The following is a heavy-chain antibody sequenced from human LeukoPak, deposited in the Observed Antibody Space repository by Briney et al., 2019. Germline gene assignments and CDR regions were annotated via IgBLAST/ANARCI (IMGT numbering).Heavy chain of an antibody. CDR2: IIPIFGTA. Sequence: SVKVSCKASGGTFSSYAISWVRQAPGQGLEWMGGIIPIFGTANYAQKFQGRVTITADKSTSTAYMELSSLRSEDTAVYYCARKVQWPHDSYYMDVWGKGTTVTVSS. D-gene: IGHD6-19*01. CDR3: ARKVQWPHDSYYMDV. J-gene: IGHJ6*03. CDR1: GGTFSSYA. V-gene: IGHV1-69*06.